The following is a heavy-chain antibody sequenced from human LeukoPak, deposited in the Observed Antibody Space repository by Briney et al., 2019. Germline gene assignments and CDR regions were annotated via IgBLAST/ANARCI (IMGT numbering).Heavy chain of an antibody. D-gene: IGHD2-21*02. V-gene: IGHV3-23*01. CDR3: AKGACAGDCYSPSI. CDR2: ISGSGGST. CDR1: GFTFSSYA. Sequence: AGGSLRLSCAASGFTFSSYAMSWVRQAPGXGLEWVSVISGSGGSTYYADSVKGRFTISRDNSKNTLYLQMNSLRAEDTAVYYCAKGACAGDCYSPSIWGQGTLVTVSS. J-gene: IGHJ4*02.